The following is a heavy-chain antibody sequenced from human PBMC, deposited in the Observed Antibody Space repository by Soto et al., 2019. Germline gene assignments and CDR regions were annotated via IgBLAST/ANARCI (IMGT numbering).Heavy chain of an antibody. D-gene: IGHD6-6*01. CDR3: ARGTIAAPPDYYYYYYGMDV. V-gene: IGHV3-23*01. J-gene: IGHJ6*02. CDR2: ISGGRGST. CDR1: GFSFSNYA. Sequence: AGGSLRLSCAASGFSFSNYAMTWVRQAPGKGLEWVSVISGGRGSTDYADSVKGRFTISRDNTKNTLYLQMNSLRAEDTAVYYCARGTIAAPPDYYYYYYGMDVWGQGTTVTVSS.